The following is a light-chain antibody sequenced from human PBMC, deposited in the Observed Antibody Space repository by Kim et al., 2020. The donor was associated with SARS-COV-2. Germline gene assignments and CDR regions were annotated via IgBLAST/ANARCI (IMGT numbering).Light chain of an antibody. J-gene: IGLJ3*02. CDR1: SSNIGNNA. Sequence: RQRVTISCSGSSSNIGNNAVNWYQQLPGKAPKLLIYYDDLLPSGVSDRFSGSKSGTSASLAISGLQSEDEADYYCAAWDDSLNGPVFAGGTQLTVL. V-gene: IGLV1-36*01. CDR2: YDD. CDR3: AAWDDSLNGPV.